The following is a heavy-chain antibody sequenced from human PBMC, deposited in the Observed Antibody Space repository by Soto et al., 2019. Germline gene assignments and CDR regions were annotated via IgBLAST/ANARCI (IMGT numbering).Heavy chain of an antibody. CDR3: GKGPYYSNYDYYYYGMDV. J-gene: IGHJ6*02. Sequence: QVQLVESGGGVVQPGRSLRLSCAASGFTFSSYGMHWVRQAPGKGLEWVAVISYDGSNKYYADSVKGRFTISRDNSKNTLYLQMNSLRAEDTAVYYCGKGPYYSNYDYYYYGMDVWGQGTTVTVSS. CDR2: ISYDGSNK. D-gene: IGHD4-4*01. V-gene: IGHV3-30*18. CDR1: GFTFSSYG.